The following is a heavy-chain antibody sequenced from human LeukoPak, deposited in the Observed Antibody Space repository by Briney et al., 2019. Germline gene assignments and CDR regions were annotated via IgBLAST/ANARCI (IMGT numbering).Heavy chain of an antibody. J-gene: IGHJ4*02. CDR3: ARDLRMVRGVIDY. Sequence: SETLSLTCTVSGGSISSSSYYWGWIRQPPGKGLEWIGSIYYSGSTYYNPSLKRRATISVETSKNQFSLKLSSVTAADTAVYYCARDLRMVRGVIDYWGQGTLVTVSS. CDR2: IYYSGST. V-gene: IGHV4-39*07. D-gene: IGHD3-10*01. CDR1: GGSISSSSYY.